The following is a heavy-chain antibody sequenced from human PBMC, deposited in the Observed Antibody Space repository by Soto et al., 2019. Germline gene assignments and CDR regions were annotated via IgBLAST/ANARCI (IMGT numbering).Heavy chain of an antibody. J-gene: IGHJ6*02. D-gene: IGHD3-9*01. CDR3: ARDRLYFDWLAHYGMDV. V-gene: IGHV3-33*08. Sequence: GGSLRLSCAASGFSFSGKTMHWVRQAPGKGLEWVAVIWYDGSNKYYADSVKGRFTISRDNSKNTLYLQMNSLRAEDTAVYYCARDRLYFDWLAHYGMDVWGQGTTVTVSS. CDR2: IWYDGSNK. CDR1: GFSFSGKT.